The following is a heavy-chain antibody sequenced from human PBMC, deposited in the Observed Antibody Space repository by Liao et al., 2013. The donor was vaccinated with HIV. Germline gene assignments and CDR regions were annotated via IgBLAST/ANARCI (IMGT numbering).Heavy chain of an antibody. J-gene: IGHJ6*03. V-gene: IGHV4-61*02. Sequence: QVQLQESGPGLVKPSQILSLTCTVSGGSVSSGSYYWSWIRQPAGKGLEWIGRIYTSGSTNYNPSLKSRVTISIDMSKNQISLKLSSVTAADTAVYYCARDDYSNYGYYMDVWGKGTTVTVSS. CDR3: ARDDYSNYGYYMDV. CDR2: IYTSGST. CDR1: GGSVSSGSYY. D-gene: IGHD4-11*01.